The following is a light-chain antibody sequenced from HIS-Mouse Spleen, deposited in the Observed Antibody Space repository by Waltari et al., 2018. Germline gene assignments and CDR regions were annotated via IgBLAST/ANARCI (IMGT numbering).Light chain of an antibody. CDR3: SSYTSSSSWV. V-gene: IGLV2-14*01. CDR1: SSDVGGYNY. J-gene: IGLJ3*02. Sequence: QSALTQPASVSGSPGQSITISCTGTSSDVGGYNYVSWYQQHPGKAPKLMSYEVSNRPSGVSNRCSGSKSGNTASLTIAGLQAEDEADYYCSSYTSSSSWVFGGGTKLTVL. CDR2: EVS.